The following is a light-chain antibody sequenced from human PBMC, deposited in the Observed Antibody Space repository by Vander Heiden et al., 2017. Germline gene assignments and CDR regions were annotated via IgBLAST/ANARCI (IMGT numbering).Light chain of an antibody. V-gene: IGKV1-5*03. CDR2: KAS. CDR1: QSISSW. J-gene: IGKJ1*01. CDR3: QQYKSYRT. Sequence: DIQMTPSPSTPSASVGDRVTITCRASQSISSWLAWYQQKPGKAPKILSYKASSLESGVPSRFSGSGSGTEFTLTISSLQPDDFATYYCQQYKSYRTFGQGTKVEIK.